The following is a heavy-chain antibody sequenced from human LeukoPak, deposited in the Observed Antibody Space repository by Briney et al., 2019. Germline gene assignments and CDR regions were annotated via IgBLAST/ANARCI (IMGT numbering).Heavy chain of an antibody. Sequence: PSETLSLTCTVSGYSIRSGYYWGWIRQLPGEGLEWIGCIYQSGSTYYNPSLKSRVTISVDTSKNHFSLKLTSATAADTAVYYCARVPGPNWFDPWGQGTLVTVSS. J-gene: IGHJ5*02. CDR2: IYQSGST. CDR3: ARVPGPNWFDP. CDR1: GYSIRSGYY. V-gene: IGHV4-38-2*02.